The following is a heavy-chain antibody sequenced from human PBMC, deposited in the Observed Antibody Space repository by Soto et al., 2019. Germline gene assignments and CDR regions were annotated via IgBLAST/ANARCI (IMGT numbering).Heavy chain of an antibody. D-gene: IGHD2-15*01. CDR2: IYYSGST. V-gene: IGHV4-31*03. CDR1: GGSISSGGYY. Sequence: QVQLQESGPGLVKPTQTLSLTCTVSGGSISSGGYYWSWIRQHPGKGLEWIGYIYYSGSTYYNPSLKSRVTMSVDTYKSEFSLKLTSVTVADTAVYYCARDRGCSGRSCYLIHSWGQGTLVTVSS. J-gene: IGHJ4*02. CDR3: ARDRGCSGRSCYLIHS.